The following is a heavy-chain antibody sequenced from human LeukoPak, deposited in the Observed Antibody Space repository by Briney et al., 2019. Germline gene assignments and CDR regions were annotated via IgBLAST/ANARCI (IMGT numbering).Heavy chain of an antibody. J-gene: IGHJ4*02. V-gene: IGHV4-38-2*02. CDR3: ARDSNGGGAADY. CDR2: IYHSGST. CDR1: GYSISSGYY. D-gene: IGHD1-26*01. Sequence: PSETLSLTCTVSGYSISSGYYWGWIRQPPGKWLEWIGSIYHSGSTYYNPSLKSRVTISVDTSKNQFSLKLSSVTAADTAVYYCARDSNGGGAADYWGQGTLVTVSS.